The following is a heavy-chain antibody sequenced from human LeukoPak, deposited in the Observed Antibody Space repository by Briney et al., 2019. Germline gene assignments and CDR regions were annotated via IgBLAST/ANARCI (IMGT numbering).Heavy chain of an antibody. CDR2: ISAYNGNT. V-gene: IGHV1-18*01. Sequence: ASVKVSCKASGYTFTSYGISWVRQAPGQGLEWMGWISAYNGNTNYAQKLQGRVTMTTDTSTSTAYMELRSLRPDDTAVYYCARFDILTTDSSGFHGSHVRIWWWARSDYWGQGTLVTVSS. CDR3: ARFDILTTDSSGFHGSHVRIWWWARSDY. D-gene: IGHD3-22*01. CDR1: GYTFTSYG. J-gene: IGHJ4*02.